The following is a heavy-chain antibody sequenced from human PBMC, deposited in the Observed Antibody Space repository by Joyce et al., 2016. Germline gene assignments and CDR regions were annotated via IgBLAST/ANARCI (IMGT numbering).Heavy chain of an antibody. CDR2: SIPIVGVA. D-gene: IGHD2/OR15-2a*01. Sequence: VQLVQSGAEVKKPGSSVKVSCKVSGGNFYDYTITWVRQAPGQGLEWMGRSIPIVGVANYARKFRGRVALTADKSTATAYLELNSLRLDDTAMFFCTRGRIEYSKTFNAYDIWGQWTMVTVSS. J-gene: IGHJ3*02. CDR3: TRGRIEYSKTFNAYDI. CDR1: GGNFYDYT. V-gene: IGHV1-69*04.